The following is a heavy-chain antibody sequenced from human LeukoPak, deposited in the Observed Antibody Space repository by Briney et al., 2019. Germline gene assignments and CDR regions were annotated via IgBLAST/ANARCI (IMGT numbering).Heavy chain of an antibody. D-gene: IGHD3-22*01. Sequence: PGGSLRLSCAASGFTFSDYYMSWIRQAPGKGLEWVANMKQDGSEKYYVDSVKGRFTISRDNAKNSLYLQMNSLRVEDTAVYYCARDGAHDSSGYYLNTFDIWGQGTMVTVSS. CDR2: MKQDGSEK. CDR3: ARDGAHDSSGYYLNTFDI. CDR1: GFTFSDYY. V-gene: IGHV3-7*01. J-gene: IGHJ3*02.